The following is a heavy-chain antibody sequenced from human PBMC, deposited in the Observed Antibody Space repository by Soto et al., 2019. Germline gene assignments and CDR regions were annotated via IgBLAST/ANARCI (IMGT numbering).Heavy chain of an antibody. J-gene: IGHJ4*02. CDR2: INHSGST. CDR1: GGSFSGYC. Sequence: PSETLSLTCAVYGGSFSGYCWSWIRQPPGKGLEWIGEINHSGSTNYNPSLKSRVTISVDTSKNQLSLKLSSVTAADTAVYYCARDYYDSSGYPFDYWGQGTLVTVSS. V-gene: IGHV4-34*01. CDR3: ARDYYDSSGYPFDY. D-gene: IGHD3-22*01.